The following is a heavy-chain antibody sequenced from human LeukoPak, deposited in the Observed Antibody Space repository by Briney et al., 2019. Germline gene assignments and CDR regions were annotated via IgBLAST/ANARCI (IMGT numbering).Heavy chain of an antibody. CDR3: AIQEGATTTGGYYFGH. D-gene: IGHD1-26*01. CDR2: INTDGSST. J-gene: IGHJ4*02. V-gene: IGHV3-74*01. Sequence: GGALRLSCAASGFTFSSYWMYWVRQAPGKGLVWVSRINTDGSSTSYADSVKGRFSISRDNAKNTLDLQMNSLRADDTAVYYCAIQEGATTTGGYYFGHWGQGTLVTVSS. CDR1: GFTFSSYW.